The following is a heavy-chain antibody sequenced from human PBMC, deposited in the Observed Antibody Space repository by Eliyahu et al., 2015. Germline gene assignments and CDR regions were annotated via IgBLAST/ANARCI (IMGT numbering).Heavy chain of an antibody. Sequence: GLEWIGEIYHSGSTNYNPSLKSRVTISVDKSKNQFSLKLSSVTAADTAVYYCASRHQLLPTQSPYYYYGMDVWGQGTTVTVSS. CDR3: ASRHQLLPTQSPYYYYGMDV. V-gene: IGHV4-4*02. CDR2: IYHSGST. D-gene: IGHD2-2*01. J-gene: IGHJ6*02.